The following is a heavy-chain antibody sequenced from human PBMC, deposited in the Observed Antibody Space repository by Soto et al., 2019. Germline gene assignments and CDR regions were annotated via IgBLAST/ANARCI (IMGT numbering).Heavy chain of an antibody. V-gene: IGHV3-73*01. CDR1: GFTFSGSA. Sequence: EVQLVESGGGLVQPGGSLKLSCAASGFTFSGSAMHWVRQASGKGLEWVGRIRSKANSYATAYAASVKGRFTISRDDSKNTAYLQMNSLKTEDTAVYYCLLMVSAIPNFDYWGQGTLVTVSS. CDR2: IRSKANSYAT. D-gene: IGHD2-8*01. CDR3: LLMVSAIPNFDY. J-gene: IGHJ4*02.